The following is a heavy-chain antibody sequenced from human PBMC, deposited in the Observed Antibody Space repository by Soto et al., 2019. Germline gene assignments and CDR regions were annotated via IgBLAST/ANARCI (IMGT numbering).Heavy chain of an antibody. D-gene: IGHD5-12*01. V-gene: IGHV1-3*01. CDR1: GITYSTYA. CDR2: INAGNGDT. J-gene: IGHJ4*02. Sequence: VQLVQSGAEVKKPGASVMVSCKASGITYSTYAIHWVRQAPGQSLEWMGWINAGNGDTRYSEKLQGRVTLTRDTSASTAYTDLSSLRSEDTAIYYCARAISGYVTWGQGTLVTVSS. CDR3: ARAISGYVT.